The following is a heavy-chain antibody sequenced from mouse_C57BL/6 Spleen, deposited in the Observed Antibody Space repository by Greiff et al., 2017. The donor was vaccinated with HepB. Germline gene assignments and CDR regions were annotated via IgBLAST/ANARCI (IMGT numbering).Heavy chain of an antibody. J-gene: IGHJ4*01. V-gene: IGHV1-82*01. CDR2: IYPGDGDT. D-gene: IGHD6-1*01. CDR1: GYAFSSSW. CDR3: ARALAPDY. Sequence: QVQLQQSGPELVKPGASVKISCKASGYAFSSSWMNWVKQRPGKGLEWIGRIYPGDGDTNYNGKFKGKATLTADKSSSTAYMQRSSLTSEDSAVYFCARALAPDYWGQGTSVTVSS.